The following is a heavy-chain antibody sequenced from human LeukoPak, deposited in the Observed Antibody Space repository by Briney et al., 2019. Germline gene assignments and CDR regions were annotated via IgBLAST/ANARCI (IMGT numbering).Heavy chain of an antibody. CDR1: GGTFSSYA. CDR3: ARDRAGVSSWFDP. Sequence: ASVKVSCKASGGTFSSYAICRVRQAPGQGLEWMGGIIPIFGTANYAQKFQGRVTITTDESTSTAYMELSSLRSEDTAVYYCARDRAGVSSWFDPWGQGTLVTVSS. CDR2: IIPIFGTA. V-gene: IGHV1-69*05. D-gene: IGHD3-10*01. J-gene: IGHJ5*02.